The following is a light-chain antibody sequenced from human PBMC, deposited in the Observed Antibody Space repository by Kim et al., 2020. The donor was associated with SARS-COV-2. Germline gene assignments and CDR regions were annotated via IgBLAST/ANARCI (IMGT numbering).Light chain of an antibody. CDR1: SSDVGGYNY. V-gene: IGLV2-14*03. Sequence: QSLTISCTGTSSDVGGYNYVSWYQQHPGKAPKVMIYDVSQRPSGVSDRFSGSKSGNTASLTISGLQAEDEPDYYCSSYISSSTYVVFGGGTQLTVL. CDR3: SSYISSSTYVV. CDR2: DVS. J-gene: IGLJ2*01.